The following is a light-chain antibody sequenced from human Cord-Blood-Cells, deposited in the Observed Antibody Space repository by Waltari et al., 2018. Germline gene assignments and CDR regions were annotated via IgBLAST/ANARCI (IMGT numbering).Light chain of an antibody. J-gene: IGLJ3*02. CDR1: SGSSNYK. Sequence: QPVLTQPPSASASLGASVTLTCTLSSGSSNYKVDWYQQRPGKGRRFVMRVGTGGVVGSKGDGIPDRFSVLGSGLNRYLTIKNIQEEDESDYHCGADHGSGSNFVKVFGGGTKLTVL. V-gene: IGLV9-49*01. CDR3: GADHGSGSNFVKV. CDR2: VGTGGVVG.